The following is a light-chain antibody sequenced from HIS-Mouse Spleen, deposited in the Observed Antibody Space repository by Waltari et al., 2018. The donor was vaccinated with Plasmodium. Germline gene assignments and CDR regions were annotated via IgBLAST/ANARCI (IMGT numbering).Light chain of an antibody. V-gene: IGLV2-11*01. CDR2: DVS. CDR1: SSDVGGYNY. J-gene: IGLJ1*01. CDR3: CSYAGSYTYV. Sequence: QSALTQPRSVSGSPGQSVTISCTGTSSDVGGYNYVSWYQQHPGKAPQLMIYDVSKRPSGVPERFVGAKSGNTAALTSSWLQAEDEADYYCCSYAGSYTYVFGTGTKVTVL.